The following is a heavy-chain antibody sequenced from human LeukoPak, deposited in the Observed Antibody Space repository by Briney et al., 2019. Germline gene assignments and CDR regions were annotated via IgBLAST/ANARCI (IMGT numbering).Heavy chain of an antibody. CDR2: IYYSGST. J-gene: IGHJ4*02. CDR3: ARAASLGFGELLDY. Sequence: SETLSLTCTVSGGSISSGDYYCSWIRQPPGKGLEWIGYIYYSGSTYYNPSLKSRVTISVDTSKNQFSLKLSSVTAADTAVYYCARAASLGFGELLDYWGQGTLVTVSS. V-gene: IGHV4-30-4*01. CDR1: GGSISSGDYY. D-gene: IGHD3-10*01.